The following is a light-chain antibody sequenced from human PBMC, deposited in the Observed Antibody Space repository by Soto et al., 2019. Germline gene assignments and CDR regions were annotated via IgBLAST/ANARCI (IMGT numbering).Light chain of an antibody. V-gene: IGKV3D-15*01. Sequence: EIVLTQSPGTLSLSPGERATLSCRASQSVSSRSLAWYQQKGGQAPRLLIYGASRRATGIPARFSGSGSGTEFTLSISSLQSEDFAVYYCQQYNNWPPITFGQGTRLEIK. CDR3: QQYNNWPPIT. CDR2: GAS. J-gene: IGKJ5*01. CDR1: QSVSSRS.